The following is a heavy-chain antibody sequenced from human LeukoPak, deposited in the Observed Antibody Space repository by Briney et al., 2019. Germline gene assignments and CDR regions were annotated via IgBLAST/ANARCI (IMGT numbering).Heavy chain of an antibody. J-gene: IGHJ3*02. D-gene: IGHD7-27*01. Sequence: ASVKVSCKASGYTFTSYYMHWVRQAPGQGLEWMGIINPSGGSTGYAQKFQGRVTMTRDTSTSTVYMELSSLRSEDTAVYYCAREGLGIGAFDIWGQGTMVTVSS. CDR2: INPSGGST. CDR1: GYTFTSYY. CDR3: AREGLGIGAFDI. V-gene: IGHV1-46*01.